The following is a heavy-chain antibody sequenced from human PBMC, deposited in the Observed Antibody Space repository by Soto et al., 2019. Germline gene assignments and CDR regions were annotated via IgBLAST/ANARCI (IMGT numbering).Heavy chain of an antibody. Sequence: ASVKVSCKASGYTFTGYYMHWARQAPGQGLEWMGWINPNSGGTNYAQKFQGRVTMTRDTSISTAYMELSRLRSDDTAVYYCARGFSGSGYGRAWGQGTLVTVSS. D-gene: IGHD5-12*01. CDR2: INPNSGGT. CDR3: ARGFSGSGYGRA. J-gene: IGHJ5*02. V-gene: IGHV1-2*02. CDR1: GYTFTGYY.